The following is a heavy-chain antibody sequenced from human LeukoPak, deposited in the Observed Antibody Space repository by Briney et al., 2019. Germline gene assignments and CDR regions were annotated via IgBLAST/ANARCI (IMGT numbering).Heavy chain of an antibody. V-gene: IGHV3-21*01. Sequence: GGSLRLSCAASGFTFSSYSMNWVRQAPGKGLEWVSSISSRSSYIHYADSVKGRFTISRDNAKNSLYLQMNSLRAEDTAVYYCARLQWQQLSGNNWFDPWGQGTLVTVSS. J-gene: IGHJ5*02. CDR3: ARLQWQQLSGNNWFDP. CDR2: ISSRSSYI. D-gene: IGHD6-13*01. CDR1: GFTFSSYS.